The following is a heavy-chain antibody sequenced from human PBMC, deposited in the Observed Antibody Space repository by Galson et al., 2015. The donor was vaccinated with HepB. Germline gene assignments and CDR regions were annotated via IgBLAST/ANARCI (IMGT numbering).Heavy chain of an antibody. CDR1: GGTFSSYT. Sequence: SVKVSCKASGGTFSSYTISWVRQAPGQGLEWMGRIIPILGIANYAQKFQGRVTITADKSTSTAYMELSSLRSEDTAVYYCAKVGSRSYFHYWYFDLWGRGTLVTVSS. V-gene: IGHV1-69*02. CDR2: IIPILGIA. CDR3: AKVGSRSYFHYWYFDL. J-gene: IGHJ2*01. D-gene: IGHD3-10*01.